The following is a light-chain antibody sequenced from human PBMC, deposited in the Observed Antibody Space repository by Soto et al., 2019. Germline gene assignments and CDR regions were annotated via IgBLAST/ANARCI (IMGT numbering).Light chain of an antibody. CDR2: KDS. J-gene: IGLJ2*01. V-gene: IGLV3-1*01. CDR3: QAWDSSTVV. CDR1: KLGDKY. Sequence: SSELTQPPSVSVSPGQTASITCSGDKLGDKYACWYQQKPGQSPVLVIYKDSKRPSGIPERFSGSNSGNTATLTISGTQAMDEAYYYCQAWDSSTVVFGGGTQLTVL.